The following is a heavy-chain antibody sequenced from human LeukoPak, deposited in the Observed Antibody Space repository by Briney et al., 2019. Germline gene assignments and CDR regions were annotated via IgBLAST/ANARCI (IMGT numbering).Heavy chain of an antibody. CDR1: GFIFRDYT. CDR2: ISSDPSYI. J-gene: IGHJ5*02. CDR3: ARDLRQEFDP. V-gene: IGHV3-21*06. Sequence: GGSLRLSCAASGFIFRDYTMNWVRQAPGKGLEWVSSISSDPSYIFYADSVKGRFTIPRDNAANSLYLHMNSLRVEDTAVYYCARDLRQEFDPWGQGTLVSVSS.